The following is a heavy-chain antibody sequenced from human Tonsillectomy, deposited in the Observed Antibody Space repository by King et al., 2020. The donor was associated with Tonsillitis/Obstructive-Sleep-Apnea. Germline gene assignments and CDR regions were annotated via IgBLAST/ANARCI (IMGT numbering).Heavy chain of an antibody. V-gene: IGHV4-31*03. CDR3: ARDRCSGGSCYPDY. J-gene: IGHJ4*02. CDR2: IYYSGST. Sequence: VQLQESGPGLVKPSQTLSLTCTASGGSISSGGYYWSWIRQHPGKGLEWIGDIYYSGSTYYNPSLKSRVTISVDTSKNQFSLKLSSVTAADTAVYYCARDRCSGGSCYPDYWGQGTLVTVSS. CDR1: GGSISSGGYY. D-gene: IGHD2-15*01.